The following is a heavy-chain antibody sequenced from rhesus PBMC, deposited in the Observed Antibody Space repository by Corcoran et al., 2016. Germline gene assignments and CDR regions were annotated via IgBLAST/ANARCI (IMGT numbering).Heavy chain of an antibody. D-gene: IGHD4-29*01. Sequence: QVQLQESGPGLVKPSETLSLTCAVSGGSISSNYWSWIRQPPGKGREWIGRFYGSGGNTHTNPSLKSRVTMSTDMSKNQFSLKLSSVTAADTAVYYCARMDYGSSYGLDSWGQGVVVTVSS. V-gene: IGHV4-160*01. CDR1: GGSISSNY. CDR3: ARMDYGSSYGLDS. J-gene: IGHJ6*01. CDR2: FYGSGGNT.